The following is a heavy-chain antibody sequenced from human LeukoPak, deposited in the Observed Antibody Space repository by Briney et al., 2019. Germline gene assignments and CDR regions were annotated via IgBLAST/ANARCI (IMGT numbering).Heavy chain of an antibody. CDR2: ISGSGGGT. D-gene: IGHD1-26*01. J-gene: IGHJ4*02. V-gene: IGHV3-23*01. Sequence: TGGSLSLSCAPSGFTFSSIAMSWVRGAREKGLVCVTTISGSGGGTYYADSVKGRFTISRDDSKNTLYLQMNSLRADDTAVYYCAKDLGRYRNNFFDYWGQGNLVTVSS. CDR1: GFTFSSIA. CDR3: AKDLGRYRNNFFDY.